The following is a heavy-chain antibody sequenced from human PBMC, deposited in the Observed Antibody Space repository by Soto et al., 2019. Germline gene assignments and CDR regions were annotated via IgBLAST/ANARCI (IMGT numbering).Heavy chain of an antibody. CDR2: ISGSGGST. V-gene: IGHV3-23*01. CDR1: GFTFSSYA. Sequence: GGSLRLSCAASGFTFSSYAMSWVRQAPGKGLEWVSAISGSGGSTYYADSVKGRFTISRDNSKNTLFPQMNSLRAEDTAVYYWAKKVAGLERFQHLGQGTLVTVPS. J-gene: IGHJ1*01. CDR3: AKKVAGLERFQH. D-gene: IGHD6-19*01.